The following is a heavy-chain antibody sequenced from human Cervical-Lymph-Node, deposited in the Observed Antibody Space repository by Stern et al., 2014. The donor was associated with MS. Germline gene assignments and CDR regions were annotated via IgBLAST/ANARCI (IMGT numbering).Heavy chain of an antibody. CDR1: GFTFRNYT. V-gene: IGHV3-21*01. Sequence: EVHLVESGGGLVKPGGSLRLSCAVSGFTFRNYTMNWVRQAPGKGLEWVSSIYSSSLYIYCADSVKGRFTISRDNAKNSLYLQMNSLRAEDTAVYYCVRARRGFDFWGQGTLVTVSS. CDR3: VRARRGFDF. J-gene: IGHJ4*02. CDR2: IYSSSLYI.